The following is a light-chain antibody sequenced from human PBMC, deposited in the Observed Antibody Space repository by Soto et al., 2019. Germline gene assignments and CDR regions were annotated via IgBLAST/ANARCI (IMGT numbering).Light chain of an antibody. Sequence: EIVLTQSPGTLSLSPGERATLSCRASQSVSSNYLAWYQHKPGQAPRLLIFAASSRATGIPDRFSGSGSGTDFALTISRLEPEDFALYYCQHYAHNSPITFGQGTRLEIK. V-gene: IGKV3-20*01. J-gene: IGKJ5*01. CDR1: QSVSSNY. CDR3: QHYAHNSPIT. CDR2: AAS.